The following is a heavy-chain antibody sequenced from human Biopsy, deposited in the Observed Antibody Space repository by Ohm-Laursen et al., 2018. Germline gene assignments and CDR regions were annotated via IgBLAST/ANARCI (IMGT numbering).Heavy chain of an antibody. CDR1: GDSINSSY. CDR2: ISSSGNT. J-gene: IGHJ4*02. CDR3: ARRGSGGRSFDY. V-gene: IGHV4-59*08. D-gene: IGHD2-15*01. Sequence: GTLSLTCPVSGDSINSSYWSWIRQPPGKGLEWIGFISSSGNTNYNSSLKSRVTISVNMSKNHISLKLGSVTAADTAVFYCARRGSGGRSFDYWGQGTLVTVSS.